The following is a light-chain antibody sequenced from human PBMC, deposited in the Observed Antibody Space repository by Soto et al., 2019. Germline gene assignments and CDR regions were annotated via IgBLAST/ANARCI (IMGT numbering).Light chain of an antibody. CDR3: QQYYSSPFT. CDR1: QSVLYRSNDKNY. CDR2: WAS. Sequence: DLVMTQSPDSLAVSLGERATINCKSSQSVLYRSNDKNYLAWYQQKPGQPPRLLIYWASTRESGVPDRVTGGGSGTDFTLTISSLQAEDVAVYYCQQYYSSPFTFGPGTKVDIK. J-gene: IGKJ3*01. V-gene: IGKV4-1*01.